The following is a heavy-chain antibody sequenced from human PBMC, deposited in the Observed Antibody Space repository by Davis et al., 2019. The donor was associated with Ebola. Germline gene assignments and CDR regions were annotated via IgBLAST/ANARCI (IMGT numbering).Heavy chain of an antibody. CDR2: ISAYNGNT. J-gene: IGHJ4*02. CDR3: ARAQFPTTSDH. CDR1: GYTFTGYD. V-gene: IGHV1-18*01. Sequence: AASVKVSCKASGYTFTGYDINWVRQAPGQGLEWMGWISAYNGNTNYAQKLQGRVTMTTDTSTSTAYMEVGSLRSDDTAVYYCARAQFPTTSDHWGQGTLVTVSS. D-gene: IGHD1-1*01.